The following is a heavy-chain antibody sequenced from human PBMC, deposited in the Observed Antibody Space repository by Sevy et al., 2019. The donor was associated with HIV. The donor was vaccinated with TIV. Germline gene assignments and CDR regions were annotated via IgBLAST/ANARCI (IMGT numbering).Heavy chain of an antibody. CDR3: ARVTLDCSSTSCYRVPWFDP. V-gene: IGHV1-18*01. Sequence: ASVKVSCKASGYTFTSYGISWVRQAPGQGLEWMGWISAYNGNTNYAQKLQGRVTMTTDTSTSTAYMELRSLRSDDTAAYYCARVTLDCSSTSCYRVPWFDPWGQGTLVTVSS. CDR2: ISAYNGNT. D-gene: IGHD2-2*02. J-gene: IGHJ5*02. CDR1: GYTFTSYG.